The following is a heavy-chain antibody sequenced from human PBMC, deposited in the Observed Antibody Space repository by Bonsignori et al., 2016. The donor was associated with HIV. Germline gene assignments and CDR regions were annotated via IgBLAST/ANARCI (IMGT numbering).Heavy chain of an antibody. V-gene: IGHV1-18*01. CDR3: ARDRFGTIVGATDF. CDR2: ISPDKGNT. D-gene: IGHD1-26*01. Sequence: WVRQAPGQGLQWMGWISPDKGNTELIYEFEGRVSLTTDTLTKTAFMELKNLRSDDTAVYYCARDRFGTIVGATDFWGQGTLVTVSS. J-gene: IGHJ4*02.